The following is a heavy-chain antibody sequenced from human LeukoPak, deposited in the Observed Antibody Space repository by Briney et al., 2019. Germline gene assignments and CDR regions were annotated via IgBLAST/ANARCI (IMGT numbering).Heavy chain of an antibody. CDR2: ISSSTI. Sequence: GGSLRLSCAASGFTFSSYSMNWVRQAPGKGLEWVSYISSSTIYYADSVKGRFTISRDNAKNSLYLQMNSLRAEDTAVYYCARLSSLELRVGVFDYWGQGTLVTVSS. V-gene: IGHV3-48*01. CDR1: GFTFSSYS. D-gene: IGHD3-22*01. J-gene: IGHJ4*02. CDR3: ARLSSLELRVGVFDY.